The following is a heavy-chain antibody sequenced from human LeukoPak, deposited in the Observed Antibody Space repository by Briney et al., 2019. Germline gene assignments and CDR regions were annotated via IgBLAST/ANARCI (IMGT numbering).Heavy chain of an antibody. V-gene: IGHV1-8*01. CDR3: ARGYVPRGLRDLFIFGVVSSNWFDP. D-gene: IGHD3-3*01. Sequence: ASVKVSCTASGYTFTSYDINWVRQATGQGLEWMGWMNPNSGNTGYAQKFQGRVTMTRNTSISTAYMELSSLRSEDTAVYYCARGYVPRGLRDLFIFGVVSSNWFDPWGQGTLVTVSS. CDR2: MNPNSGNT. CDR1: GYTFTSYD. J-gene: IGHJ5*02.